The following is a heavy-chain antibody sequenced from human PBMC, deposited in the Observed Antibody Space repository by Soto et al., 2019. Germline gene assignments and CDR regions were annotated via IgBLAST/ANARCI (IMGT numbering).Heavy chain of an antibody. V-gene: IGHV1-69*13. D-gene: IGHD6-19*01. CDR3: AVAVAGTGGYYYYGMDV. CDR2: IIPIFGTA. CDR1: GGTFSSYA. Sequence: SVKVSCKASGGTFSSYAISWVRQAPGQGLEWMGGIIPIFGTANYAQKFQGRVTITADESTSTAYMELSGLRSEDTAVYYCAVAVAGTGGYYYYGMDVWGQGTTVTVSS. J-gene: IGHJ6*02.